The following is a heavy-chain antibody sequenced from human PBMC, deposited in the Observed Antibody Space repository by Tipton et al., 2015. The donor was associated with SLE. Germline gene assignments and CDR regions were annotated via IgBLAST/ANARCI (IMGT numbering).Heavy chain of an antibody. Sequence: SLRLSCVASGVTVSNNYMTWIRQAPGKGLEWLSYVSDSGRTLHYADSVKGRFTISRDNAKDLLYLQMNSLSPDDTAVYYCGRDRRAGVDSWGQGTLVTVSS. CDR3: GRDRRAGVDS. CDR1: GVTVSNNY. V-gene: IGHV3-11*01. J-gene: IGHJ4*02. CDR2: VSDSGRTL. D-gene: IGHD6-19*01.